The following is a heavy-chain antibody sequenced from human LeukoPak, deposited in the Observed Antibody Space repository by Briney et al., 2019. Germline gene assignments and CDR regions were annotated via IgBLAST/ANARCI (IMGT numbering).Heavy chain of an antibody. D-gene: IGHD3-22*01. V-gene: IGHV4-30-4*02. J-gene: IGHJ5*02. CDR2: IYYSGST. CDR1: GGSISSGDYY. Sequence: SETLSLTCTVSGGSISSGDYYWSWIRQPPGKGLEWIGYIYYSGSTYYNPSLKSRVTISVDTSKNQFSLKLSSVTAADTAVYYCAREYYYDSSGYYYEGNWFDPWGQGTLVTVSS. CDR3: AREYYYDSSGYYYEGNWFDP.